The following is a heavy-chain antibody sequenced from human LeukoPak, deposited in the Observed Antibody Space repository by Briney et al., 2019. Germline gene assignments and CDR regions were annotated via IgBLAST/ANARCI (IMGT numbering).Heavy chain of an antibody. D-gene: IGHD6-6*01. Sequence: PGGSLRLSCAASGFTFSSYSMNWVRQAPGKGLEWLSVIYSGGYTYYADSVKGRFFISRDISENMVYLQMNSLSVEDTAVYFCARGRPAHYFDSWGPGTLVTVS. CDR1: GFTFSSYS. CDR3: ARGRPAHYFDS. J-gene: IGHJ4*02. CDR2: IYSGGYT. V-gene: IGHV3-66*01.